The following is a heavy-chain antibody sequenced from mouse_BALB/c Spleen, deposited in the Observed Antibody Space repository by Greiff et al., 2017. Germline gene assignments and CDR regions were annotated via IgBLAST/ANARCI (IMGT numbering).Heavy chain of an antibody. J-gene: IGHJ3*01. D-gene: IGHD1-1*01. CDR2: ICAGGST. Sequence: VQLQESGPGLVAPSQSLSITCTVSGFSLTSYGVHWVRQPPGKGLEWLGVICAGGSTNYNSTLMSRLSISKDNTNSQVFLKMNSLQTDDTAMCSCAEGNYCGFAYWGQGTLVTVSA. CDR3: AEGNYCGFAY. CDR1: GFSLTSYG. V-gene: IGHV2-9*02.